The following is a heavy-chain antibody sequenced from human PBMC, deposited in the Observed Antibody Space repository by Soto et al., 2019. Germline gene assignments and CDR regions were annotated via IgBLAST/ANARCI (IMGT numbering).Heavy chain of an antibody. D-gene: IGHD3-3*01. Sequence: GGSLRLSCAASGFIFTGYAMSWVRQAPGKGLEWVSTLTSGGGTYYADSVKGRFTISRDNSKNTLYLQMNSLRAEDTAVYYCARDRTIFGVPWGQGTLVTVSS. J-gene: IGHJ5*02. CDR3: ARDRTIFGVP. CDR1: GFIFTGYA. V-gene: IGHV3-23*01. CDR2: LTSGGGT.